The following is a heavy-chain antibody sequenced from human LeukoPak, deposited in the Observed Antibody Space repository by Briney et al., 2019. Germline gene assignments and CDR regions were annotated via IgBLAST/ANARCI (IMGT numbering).Heavy chain of an antibody. Sequence: GESLKISCKGSGYSFTSYWIGWVRQMPGKGLEWMGIIYPGDSDTRYSPSFQGQVTISADKSISTAYLQWSSLKASDTAMYYCARLGGKRWLQLRNLWGMDVWGQGTTVTVSS. J-gene: IGHJ6*02. D-gene: IGHD5-24*01. CDR3: ARLGGKRWLQLRNLWGMDV. CDR2: IYPGDSDT. CDR1: GYSFTSYW. V-gene: IGHV5-51*01.